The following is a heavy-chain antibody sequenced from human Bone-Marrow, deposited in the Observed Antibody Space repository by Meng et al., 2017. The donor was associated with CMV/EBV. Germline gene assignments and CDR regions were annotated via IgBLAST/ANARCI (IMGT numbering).Heavy chain of an antibody. J-gene: IGHJ6*02. Sequence: GESLKISCAASGFTFSSYEMNWVRQAPGKGLEWVSYISSSGSTIYYADSVKGRFTISRDNAKNSLYLQMNSLRAEDTAVYYCARDHKIPFQYCSSTSCNNAYYYYGMDVWGQGTTVTVSS. CDR1: GFTFSSYE. CDR3: ARDHKIPFQYCSSTSCNNAYYYYGMDV. D-gene: IGHD2-2*02. V-gene: IGHV3-48*03. CDR2: ISSSGSTI.